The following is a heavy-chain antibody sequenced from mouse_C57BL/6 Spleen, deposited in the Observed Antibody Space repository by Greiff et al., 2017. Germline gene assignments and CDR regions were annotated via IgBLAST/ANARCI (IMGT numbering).Heavy chain of an antibody. J-gene: IGHJ2*01. CDR3: ARSHYYGSSPYYFDY. V-gene: IGHV1-72*01. CDR1: GYTFTSYR. D-gene: IGHD1-1*01. Sequence: VQPPHPVAELVNPGPSVKLSCKASGYTFTSYRMHWVNQRPAGGRAWIRRIDRNSGRTKYNENLGRNATLTVDKPSSTAYMQLSSLTSEDSAVYYCARSHYYGSSPYYFDYWGQGTTLTVSS. CDR2: IDRNSGRT.